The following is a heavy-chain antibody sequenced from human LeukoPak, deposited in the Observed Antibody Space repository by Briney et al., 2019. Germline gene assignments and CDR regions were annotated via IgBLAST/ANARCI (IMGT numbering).Heavy chain of an antibody. J-gene: IGHJ1*01. CDR2: ISGSGGST. CDR3: AKGRHRPEYFQH. V-gene: IGHV3-23*01. Sequence: GGSLRLSCAASGFTFSSYAMSWVRQAPGKGLEWVSAISGSGGSTYYADSVKGRFTITRDNSKNTLYLQMNSLRAEDTAVYYCAKGRHRPEYFQHWGQGTLVTVSS. CDR1: GFTFSSYA.